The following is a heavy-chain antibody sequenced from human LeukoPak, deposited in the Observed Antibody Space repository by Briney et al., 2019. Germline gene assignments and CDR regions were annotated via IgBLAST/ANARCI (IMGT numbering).Heavy chain of an antibody. V-gene: IGHV3-23*01. CDR1: GFTFSSYA. CDR2: ISGSGGST. D-gene: IGHD5-24*01. Sequence: PGGSLRLSCAASGFTFSSYAMSWVRQAPGKGLEWVSAISGSGGSTYYADSVKGRFTISRDNSKNTLYLQMNSLRAEDTAVYYCARDSRRDGYNSPFDYWGQGTLVTVSS. CDR3: ARDSRRDGYNSPFDY. J-gene: IGHJ4*02.